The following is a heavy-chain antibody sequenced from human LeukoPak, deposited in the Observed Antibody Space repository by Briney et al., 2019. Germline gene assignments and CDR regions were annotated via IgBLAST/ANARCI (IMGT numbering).Heavy chain of an antibody. Sequence: GGSLRLSCAASGFIFSSYGMHWVRQAPGKGLEWVAFIRYDGSNKYYADSVKGRFTISRDNFKNTLYLQMNSLRAEDTAVYYCAKGGRRDGYKGLDYWGQGTLVTVSS. J-gene: IGHJ4*02. CDR3: AKGGRRDGYKGLDY. CDR2: IRYDGSNK. V-gene: IGHV3-30*02. CDR1: GFIFSSYG. D-gene: IGHD5-24*01.